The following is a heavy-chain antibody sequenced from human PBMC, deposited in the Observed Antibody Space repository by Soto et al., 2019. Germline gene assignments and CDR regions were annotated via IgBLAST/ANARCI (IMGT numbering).Heavy chain of an antibody. CDR1: GLNVSSNY. D-gene: IGHD2-21*02. Sequence: EVQLVESGGGLIQPGGSLRLSCVASGLNVSSNYMIWVRQAPGKGLEWVSVMYSCGSTYYADSVKGRFTISRDTSKNTLYLQMSSLRAEDTALYYCARTYCGRDCYYYYGVDVWGQGTTVTVSS. CDR3: ARTYCGRDCYYYYGVDV. J-gene: IGHJ6*02. CDR2: MYSCGST. V-gene: IGHV3-53*01.